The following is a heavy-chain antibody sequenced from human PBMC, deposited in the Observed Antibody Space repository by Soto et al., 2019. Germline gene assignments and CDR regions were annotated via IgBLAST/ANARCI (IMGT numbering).Heavy chain of an antibody. CDR2: ISGSGGST. V-gene: IGHV3-23*01. J-gene: IGHJ6*02. D-gene: IGHD6-19*01. CDR1: GFTFSSYA. Sequence: GGSLRLSCAASGFTFSSYAMSWVRQAPGKGLEWVSAISGSGGSTYYADSVKGRFTISRDNSKNTLYLQMNSLRAEDTAVYYCAKVGGAVADHYYYYGMDVWGQGTTVTVSS. CDR3: AKVGGAVADHYYYYGMDV.